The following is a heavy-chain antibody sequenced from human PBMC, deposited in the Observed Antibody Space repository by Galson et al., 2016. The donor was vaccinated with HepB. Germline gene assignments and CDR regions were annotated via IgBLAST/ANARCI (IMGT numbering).Heavy chain of an antibody. Sequence: SLRLSCAASGFNFRDYWMHWVRQAPGKGLVWVSHISSDGSYTSYADSGKGRFTISRDNAKNMLYLQMNSLRAEDTAVYYCARINELDDYWGQGTLVTVSS. V-gene: IGHV3-74*01. CDR3: ARINELDDY. CDR2: ISSDGSYT. D-gene: IGHD1-1*01. J-gene: IGHJ4*02. CDR1: GFNFRDYW.